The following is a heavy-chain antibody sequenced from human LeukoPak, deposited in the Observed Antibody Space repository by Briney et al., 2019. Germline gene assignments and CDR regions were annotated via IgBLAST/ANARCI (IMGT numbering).Heavy chain of an antibody. CDR3: ARVQYDFWSGYYTRRPPVYNWFDP. J-gene: IGHJ5*02. D-gene: IGHD3-3*01. CDR1: GGTFSSYA. Sequence: SVKVSCKASGGTFSSYAISWVRQAPGQGLEWMGRSIPILGIANYAQKFQGRVTITADKSTSTAYMELSSLRSEDTAVYYCARVQYDFWSGYYTRRPPVYNWFDPWGQGTLVTVSS. CDR2: SIPILGIA. V-gene: IGHV1-69*04.